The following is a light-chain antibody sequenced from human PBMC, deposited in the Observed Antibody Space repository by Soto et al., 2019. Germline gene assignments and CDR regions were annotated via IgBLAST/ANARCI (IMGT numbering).Light chain of an antibody. V-gene: IGKV1-33*01. J-gene: IGKJ3*01. CDR3: QQYDNLPP. CDR2: DAS. CDR1: QDISNC. Sequence: DIQMTQSPSSLSASVGDRVTITCQASQDISNCLNWYQQKPGKAPKLLIYDASNLETGVPSRFSGSGSGTDFTFTISSLQPEDIATYYSQQYDNLPPFGPGTKVDIK.